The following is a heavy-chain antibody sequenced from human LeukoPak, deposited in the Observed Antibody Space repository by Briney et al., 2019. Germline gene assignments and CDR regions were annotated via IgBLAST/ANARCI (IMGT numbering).Heavy chain of an antibody. CDR1: GGSVNSGSYY. D-gene: IGHD2-2*01. CDR3: ATAGYCSSTSCPNYYGMDV. Sequence: PSETLSLTCTVSGGSVNSGSYYWNWIRQPPGKGLEWIGYIYYSGSTNYNPSLKSRVTISVDTSKNQFSLKLSSVTAADTAVYYCATAGYCSSTSCPNYYGMDVWGQGTTVTVSS. CDR2: IYYSGST. V-gene: IGHV4-61*01. J-gene: IGHJ6*02.